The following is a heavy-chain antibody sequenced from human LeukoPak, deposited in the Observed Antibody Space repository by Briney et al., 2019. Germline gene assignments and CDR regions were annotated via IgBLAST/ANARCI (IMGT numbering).Heavy chain of an antibody. CDR1: GFTFNNYW. J-gene: IGHJ4*02. D-gene: IGHD1-26*01. Sequence: PGGSLRLSCAASGFTFNNYWMNWLRQAPGKGLEWVANKKPDGSEKYYVDSVKGRFTISRDNAKNSLYLQMNSLRAEDTAVYYCARGRGAGIWGQGTLVTVSS. CDR2: KKPDGSEK. V-gene: IGHV3-7*01. CDR3: ARGRGAGI.